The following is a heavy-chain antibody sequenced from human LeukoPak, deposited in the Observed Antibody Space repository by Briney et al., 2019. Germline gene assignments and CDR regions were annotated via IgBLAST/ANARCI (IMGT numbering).Heavy chain of an antibody. D-gene: IGHD3-22*01. Sequence: PGGSLRLSCAASGVTFSSYDMHWVRQITGKGLEWVSAIDTAGDTYYPGSVKGRFTISRENAKNPLYLQMNSLIVADTAVYYCARVKYYYDSSGYLAPWGQGTLVTVSS. V-gene: IGHV3-13*01. CDR2: IDTAGDT. CDR3: ARVKYYYDSSGYLAP. CDR1: GVTFSSYD. J-gene: IGHJ5*02.